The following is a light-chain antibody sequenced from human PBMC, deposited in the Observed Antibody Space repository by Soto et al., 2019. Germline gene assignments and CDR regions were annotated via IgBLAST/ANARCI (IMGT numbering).Light chain of an antibody. CDR1: QSISSY. J-gene: IGKJ1*01. CDR3: QQNYNFPPT. V-gene: IGKV1-39*01. Sequence: DIQMTQSPSSLSASVGDRVTITCRASQSISSYLNWYQQKPGKAPKLLIYAASSLQSGVPSRFSGSVSGTDFALSISSLQPEDFATYYCQQNYNFPPTFGQGTTVEIK. CDR2: AAS.